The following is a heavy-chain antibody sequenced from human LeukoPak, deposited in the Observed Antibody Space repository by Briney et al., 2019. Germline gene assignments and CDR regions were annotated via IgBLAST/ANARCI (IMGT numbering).Heavy chain of an antibody. V-gene: IGHV4-34*01. CDR3: ARGYCSSTSCYGFADY. D-gene: IGHD2-2*01. CDR2: INHSGST. J-gene: IGHJ4*02. CDR1: GGSFSGYY. Sequence: SETLSLTCAVYGGSFSGYYWSWIRQPPGKGLEWIGEINHSGSTNYNPSLKSRVTLSVDTSKNQFSLKLSSVTAADTAVYYCARGYCSSTSCYGFADYWGQGTLVTVSS.